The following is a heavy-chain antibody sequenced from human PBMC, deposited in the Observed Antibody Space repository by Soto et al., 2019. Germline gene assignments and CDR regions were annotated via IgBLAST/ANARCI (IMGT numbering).Heavy chain of an antibody. J-gene: IGHJ5*02. V-gene: IGHV4-39*01. Sequence: QLQLQESGPGLVKPSETLSLTCTVSGGSISSSSYYWGWIRQPPGKGLEWIGRIYYSGSTYYNPSRKSRVTISLDTSKHQFSLKLSSVTAADTAVYYCATSNWFDPWGQGTLVTVSS. CDR3: ATSNWFDP. CDR2: IYYSGST. CDR1: GGSISSSSYY.